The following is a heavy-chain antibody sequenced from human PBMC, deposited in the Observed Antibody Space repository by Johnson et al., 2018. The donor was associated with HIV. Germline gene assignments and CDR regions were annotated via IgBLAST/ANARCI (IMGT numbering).Heavy chain of an antibody. CDR3: ARVMSSGYFFDAFDI. CDR2: IKWNGGST. Sequence: VLLVESGGGLVQPGRSLKLSCAASGFTFDDYGMNWVRQVPGKGLEWVSGIKWNGGSTGYADSVKGRFTIYRDNAKNSLYLQMGSLRAEDTALYYCARVMSSGYFFDAFDIWGQGTMVTVSS. J-gene: IGHJ3*02. CDR1: GFTFDDYG. V-gene: IGHV3-20*04. D-gene: IGHD3-22*01.